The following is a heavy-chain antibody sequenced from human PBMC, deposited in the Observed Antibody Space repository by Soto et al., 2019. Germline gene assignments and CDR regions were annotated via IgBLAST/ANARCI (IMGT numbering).Heavy chain of an antibody. CDR3: ARGGIVVIPDS. Sequence: SETLSLTCTVSGGSISSGGYYWSWIRQHPGKGVEWIGYICYSGGTYDKPSLRGRVTISIEMSKNQFSLNLSSVTAADTAVYYCARGGIVVIPDSWGQGTLVTVSS. J-gene: IGHJ5*01. CDR2: ICYSGGT. D-gene: IGHD3-22*01. CDR1: GGSISSGGYY. V-gene: IGHV4-31*03.